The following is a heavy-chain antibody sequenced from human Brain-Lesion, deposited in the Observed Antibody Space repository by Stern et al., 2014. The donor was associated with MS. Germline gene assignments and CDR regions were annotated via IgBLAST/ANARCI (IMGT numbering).Heavy chain of an antibody. Sequence: VQLVESGAEVKKPGASVKVSCKTSGYIFTGYYIHWVRQAPGQGLEWMAWIHPNTCGQKYAQKFQGRVTMSRDTSISTAYVELSSLTSDDTAVYYCARDQRGITIFGVVTDYYYLGMDVWGQWTTVTVSS. CDR1: GYIFTGYY. D-gene: IGHD3-3*01. V-gene: IGHV1-2*02. J-gene: IGHJ6*02. CDR2: IHPNTCGQ. CDR3: ARDQRGITIFGVVTDYYYLGMDV.